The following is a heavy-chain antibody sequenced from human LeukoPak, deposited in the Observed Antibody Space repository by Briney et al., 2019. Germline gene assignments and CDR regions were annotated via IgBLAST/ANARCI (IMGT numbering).Heavy chain of an antibody. CDR2: IYYSGST. V-gene: IGHV4-39*07. CDR3: ARVQFIDGYRGWFDP. CDR1: GGSISSSTYY. J-gene: IGHJ5*02. Sequence: SETLSLTCTVSGGSISSSTYYWGWIRQPPGKGLEWIGSIYYSGSTYYNPSLKSRVTISVDRSKNQFSLKLSSVTAADTAVYYCARVQFIDGYRGWFDPWGQGTLVTVSS. D-gene: IGHD3-16*02.